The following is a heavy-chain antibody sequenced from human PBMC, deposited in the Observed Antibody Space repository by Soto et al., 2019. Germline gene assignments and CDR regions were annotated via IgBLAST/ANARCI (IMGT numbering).Heavy chain of an antibody. CDR1: GYTLTSYG. V-gene: IGHV1-2*04. D-gene: IGHD6-19*01. Sequence: ASVKVSCKASGYTLTSYGISWVRQAPGQGLEWMGWINPNSGGTNYAQKFQGWVTMTRDTSISTAYMELSRLRSDDTAVYYCARGRKQWLVSWGQGTLVTVSS. CDR3: ARGRKQWLVS. J-gene: IGHJ4*02. CDR2: INPNSGGT.